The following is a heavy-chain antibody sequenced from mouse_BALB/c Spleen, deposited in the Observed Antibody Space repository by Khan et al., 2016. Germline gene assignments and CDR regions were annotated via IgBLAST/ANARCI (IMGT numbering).Heavy chain of an antibody. J-gene: IGHJ2*01. Sequence: LKESGPELVKPGASVKVSCKASGYAFTSYNMYWVKQSHGKSLEWIGYIDPYNGGTSYNQKFKGKATLTVDKSSSTAYMHLNSLTSEDSAVYYCAREGITTVVAKGLDDWGQGTTLTVSS. V-gene: IGHV1S135*01. D-gene: IGHD1-1*01. CDR2: IDPYNGGT. CDR1: GYAFTSYN. CDR3: AREGITTVVAKGLDD.